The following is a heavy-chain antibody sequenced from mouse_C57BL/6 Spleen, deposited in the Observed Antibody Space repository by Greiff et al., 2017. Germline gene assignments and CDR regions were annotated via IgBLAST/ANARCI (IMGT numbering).Heavy chain of an antibody. J-gene: IGHJ1*03. CDR3: ARSNWTHWYFDV. V-gene: IGHV1-81*01. CDR1: GYTFTSYG. CDR2: IYPRSGNT. Sequence: QVQLKESGAELARPGASVKLSCKASGYTFTSYGISWVKQRTGQGLEWIGEIYPRSGNTYYNEKFKGKATLTADKSSSTAYMELRSLTSEDSAVYFCARSNWTHWYFDVWGTGTTVTVSS. D-gene: IGHD4-1*01.